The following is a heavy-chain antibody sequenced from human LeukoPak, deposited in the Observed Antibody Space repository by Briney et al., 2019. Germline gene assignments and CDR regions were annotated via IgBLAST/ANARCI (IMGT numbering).Heavy chain of an antibody. CDR2: INHSGST. CDR1: GDSLSDYY. CDR3: ARERASNNYYNWFDP. D-gene: IGHD1-1*01. Sequence: SKTLSLTCAVYGDSLSDYYWSWIRQPPGKALDWIGEINHSGSTNYNPSLKSRVTISVDTSVRQFFLRLSPVTAADTAVYYCARERASNNYYNWFDPWGQGTQVTVSS. J-gene: IGHJ5*02. V-gene: IGHV4-34*01.